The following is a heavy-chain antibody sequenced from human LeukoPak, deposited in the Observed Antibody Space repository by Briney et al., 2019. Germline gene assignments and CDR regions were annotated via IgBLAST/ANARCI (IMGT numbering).Heavy chain of an antibody. CDR2: INPSDGST. CDR1: GYTFTSYY. D-gene: IGHD1-1*01. J-gene: IGHJ4*02. CDR3: ARDYLERRVVSGAALDY. Sequence: ASVKVSCKASGYTFTSYYMHWVRQAPGQGLEWMGIINPSDGSTSYAQKFQGRVTMTRDTSTSTVYMELSSLRSEDTAVYYCARDYLERRVVSGAALDYWGQGTLVTVSS. V-gene: IGHV1-46*01.